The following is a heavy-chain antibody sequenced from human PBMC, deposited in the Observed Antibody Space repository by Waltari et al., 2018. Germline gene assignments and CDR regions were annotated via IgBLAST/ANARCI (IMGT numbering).Heavy chain of an antibody. J-gene: IGHJ6*03. CDR1: GGTFSSYA. D-gene: IGHD3-3*01. CDR2: IIPIFGTA. CDR3: ARDRGTIFGVVPDYYYYMDV. V-gene: IGHV1-69*13. Sequence: QVQLVQSGAEVKKPGSSVKVPCKASGGTFSSYAISWVRQAPGQGLEWMGRIIPIFGTANYAQKFQGRGTITADKSTSTAYMELSSLRSEDTAVYYCARDRGTIFGVVPDYYYYMDVWGKGTTVTISS.